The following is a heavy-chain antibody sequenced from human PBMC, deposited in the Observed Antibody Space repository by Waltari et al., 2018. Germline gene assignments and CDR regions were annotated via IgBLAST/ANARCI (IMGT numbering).Heavy chain of an antibody. J-gene: IGHJ6*02. CDR1: GGSISSHY. V-gene: IGHV4-59*11. CDR2: IYYSGST. D-gene: IGHD2-8*02. CDR3: ARTPGFRVRGGWWYYGMDV. Sequence: QVQLQESGPGLVKPSETLSLTCTVSGGSISSHYWSWIRQPPGKGLEWIGYIYYSGSTNYNPPLKSRVTISVDTAKNQFSLKLSSVTAADTAVYYCARTPGFRVRGGWWYYGMDVWGQGTTVTVSS.